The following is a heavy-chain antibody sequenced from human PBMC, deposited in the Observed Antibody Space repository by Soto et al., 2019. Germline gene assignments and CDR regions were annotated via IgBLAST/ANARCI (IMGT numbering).Heavy chain of an antibody. J-gene: IGHJ4*02. D-gene: IGHD4-4*01. CDR2: IKQDGSEK. V-gene: IGHV3-7*01. CDR1: GFTFGAYW. CDR3: AREFLTTFDY. Sequence: GGSLRLSCAASGFTFGAYWMTWVRQAPGKGLEWVANIKQDGSEKYYVDSVKGRFTISRDNAKNSLSLQMNSLRAEDTAVYYCAREFLTTFDYWGQGTLVNVSS.